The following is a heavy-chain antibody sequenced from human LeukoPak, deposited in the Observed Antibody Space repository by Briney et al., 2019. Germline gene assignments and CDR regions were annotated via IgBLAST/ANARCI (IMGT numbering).Heavy chain of an antibody. CDR1: GGSISSGGYY. J-gene: IGHJ5*02. CDR2: IYYSGST. V-gene: IGHV4-31*03. CDR3: ARTLHTVVVTAKTPYNWFDP. Sequence: SETLSLTCTVSGGSISSGGYYWSWIRQHPGKGLEWIGYIYYSGSTYYNPSLKSRVTISVDTSKNQFSLKLSSVTAADTAVYYCARTLHTVVVTAKTPYNWFDPWGQGTLVTVSS. D-gene: IGHD2-21*02.